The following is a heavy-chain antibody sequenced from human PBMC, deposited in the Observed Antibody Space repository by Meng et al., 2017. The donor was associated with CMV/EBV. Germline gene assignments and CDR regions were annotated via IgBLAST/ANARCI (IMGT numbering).Heavy chain of an antibody. D-gene: IGHD1-26*01. CDR2: ISTYNDDI. CDR1: GYTFSNFG. CDR3: ARDRCGTCPSGWWFDP. J-gene: IGHJ5*02. Sequence: ASVKVSCKTSGYTFSNFGIAWVRQAPGQGLEWMGWISTYNDDIKYGQKFRGRLTMTTDTSTSTAYMELRSLISDDTAVYYCARDRCGTCPSGWWFDPWGQGTRVTVSS. V-gene: IGHV1-18*01.